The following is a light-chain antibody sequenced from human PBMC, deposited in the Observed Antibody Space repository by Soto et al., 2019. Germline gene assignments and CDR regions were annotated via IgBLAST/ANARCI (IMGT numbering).Light chain of an antibody. J-gene: IGKJ1*01. V-gene: IGKV3D-20*02. Sequence: ELVLTQSPGTLSLSPGERATLSCRASQSVSSNYLACYQHRPGQAPRLLIYGASSRAPGIPARFRGSGSGTDFTLSISSLEPEDFAVYYCQQRTDRPPWTFGQGTKVDI. CDR2: GAS. CDR3: QQRTDRPPWT. CDR1: QSVSSNY.